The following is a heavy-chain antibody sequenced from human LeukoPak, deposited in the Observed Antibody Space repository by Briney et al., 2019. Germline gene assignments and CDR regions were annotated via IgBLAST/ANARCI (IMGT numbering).Heavy chain of an antibody. Sequence: GGSLRLSCAASGFTFSSYGMHWVRQAPGKGLEWVAVISYDGSNKYYADSVKGRFTISRDNSKNTLYLQMNSLRAEDTAVYYCAKVNDYDFWSGYYNAFDIWGQGTMVTVSS. CDR1: GFTFSSYG. CDR2: ISYDGSNK. CDR3: AKVNDYDFWSGYYNAFDI. D-gene: IGHD3-3*01. V-gene: IGHV3-30*18. J-gene: IGHJ3*02.